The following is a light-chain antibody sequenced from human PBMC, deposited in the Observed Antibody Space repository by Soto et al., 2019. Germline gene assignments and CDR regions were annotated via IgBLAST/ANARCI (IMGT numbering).Light chain of an antibody. CDR2: EVS. CDR3: ISYARSDTYV. Sequence: QSALTQPPSASGSPGQSVTISCTGTSSDVGTYNYVSWHQQHPGKAPKLLIYEVSKRPSGVPDRFSGSKSGNTAPLTVSGLQAEDEADYYCISYARSDTYVFGTGTKVTVL. CDR1: SSDVGTYNY. V-gene: IGLV2-8*01. J-gene: IGLJ1*01.